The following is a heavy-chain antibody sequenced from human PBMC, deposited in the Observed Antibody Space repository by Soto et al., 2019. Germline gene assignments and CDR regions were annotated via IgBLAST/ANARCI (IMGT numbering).Heavy chain of an antibody. V-gene: IGHV2-70*12. CDR3: AHSIVATITSSDNWFDP. CDR2: IDWNDEK. Sequence: SGPTLVNPTQTLTLTCTISGFSLTASETRVSWIRQPPGKSLELLARIDWNDEKCYRTSLKSRLTITKDTSKNQVVLTMTNMDPVDTATYYCAHSIVATITSSDNWFDPWGQGTLVTVSS. J-gene: IGHJ5*02. D-gene: IGHD5-12*01. CDR1: GFSLTASETR.